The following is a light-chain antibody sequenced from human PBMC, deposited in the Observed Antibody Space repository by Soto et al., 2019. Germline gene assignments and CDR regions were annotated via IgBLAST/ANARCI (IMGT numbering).Light chain of an antibody. V-gene: IGKV3-20*01. Sequence: EIVLTQSPGTLSLSPGERATLSCRASPSVSSSYLAWYQQKPGQAPRLLIYGASSRATGIPDRFSGSGSGTDFTLTISRLEPEDFAVYYCQQYGSSLPTFGQGTKLEIK. CDR3: QQYGSSLPT. CDR1: PSVSSSY. CDR2: GAS. J-gene: IGKJ2*01.